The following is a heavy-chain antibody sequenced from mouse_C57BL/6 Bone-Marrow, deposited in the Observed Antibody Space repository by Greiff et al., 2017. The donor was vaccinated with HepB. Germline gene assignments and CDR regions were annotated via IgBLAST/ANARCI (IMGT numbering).Heavy chain of an antibody. CDR1: GYAFSSYW. CDR2: IYPGDGDT. D-gene: IGHD2-1*01. V-gene: IGHV1-80*01. CDR3: ARRVYYGNYEGYFDV. J-gene: IGHJ1*03. Sequence: VQLQQSGAELVKPGASVKISCKASGYAFSSYWMNWVKQRPGKGLEWIGQIYPGDGDTNYNGKFKGKATLTADKSSSTASMQLSSLTSEDSAVYFCARRVYYGNYEGYFDVWGTGTTVTVSS.